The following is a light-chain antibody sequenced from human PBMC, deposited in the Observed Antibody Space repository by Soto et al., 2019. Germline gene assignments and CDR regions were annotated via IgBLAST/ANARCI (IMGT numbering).Light chain of an antibody. Sequence: EIVLTQSPGTLSLSPGERATLSCRASQSVSSSYLAWYQQKPGQAPRLLIYGASSRATGIPDRFSGSGSGRDFTLTISRREPGDFAVYYCQQYGSSPLYTFGQGTKLEIK. CDR2: GAS. J-gene: IGKJ2*01. CDR3: QQYGSSPLYT. CDR1: QSVSSSY. V-gene: IGKV3-20*01.